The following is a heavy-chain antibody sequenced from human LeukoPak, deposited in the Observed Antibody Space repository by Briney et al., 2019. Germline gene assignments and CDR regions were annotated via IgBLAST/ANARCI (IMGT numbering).Heavy chain of an antibody. CDR2: IYYSGST. CDR1: GGSLSSGDYY. Sequence: SETLSLTCTVSGGSLSSGDYYGSWLRQPPGRGLEGIGYIYYSGSTYYNPSLKSRGTISVDTSKHQFSLKLSSVTAADTAVYYCARSLSRGYSYGPVNWFDPWGQGTLVTVSS. V-gene: IGHV4-30-4*01. CDR3: ARSLSRGYSYGPVNWFDP. J-gene: IGHJ5*02. D-gene: IGHD5-18*01.